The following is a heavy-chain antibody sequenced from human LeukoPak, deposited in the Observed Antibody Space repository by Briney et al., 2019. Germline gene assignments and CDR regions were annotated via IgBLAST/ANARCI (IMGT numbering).Heavy chain of an antibody. CDR3: ARGWQWWDS. CDR1: GYTFTGYY. Sequence: ASVKVSCKASGYTFTGYYVHWVRQAPGQGLVWMGWINPDSGGTNYAQKFQGRVTMTRDTSISTAYMELNRLRSDDTAVYYCARGWQWWDSWGQGTLVTVSS. V-gene: IGHV1-2*02. D-gene: IGHD2-15*01. J-gene: IGHJ4*02. CDR2: INPDSGGT.